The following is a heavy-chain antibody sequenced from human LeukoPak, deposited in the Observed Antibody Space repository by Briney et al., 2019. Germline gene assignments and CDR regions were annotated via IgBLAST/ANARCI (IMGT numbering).Heavy chain of an antibody. Sequence: ASVKVSCKASGYTFTSYGISWVRQAPGQGLEWMGWISAYNGNTNYAQKLQGRVTMTTDTSTSTAYMELRSLRSDDTAVYYCARGSAGEDAYYYYYYMDVWGKGTTVTVSS. D-gene: IGHD3-10*01. J-gene: IGHJ6*03. CDR3: ARGSAGEDAYYYYYYMDV. CDR1: GYTFTSYG. V-gene: IGHV1-18*01. CDR2: ISAYNGNT.